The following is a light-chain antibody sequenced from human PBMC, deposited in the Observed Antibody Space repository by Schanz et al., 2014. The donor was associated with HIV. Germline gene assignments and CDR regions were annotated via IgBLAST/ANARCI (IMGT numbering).Light chain of an antibody. CDR2: DAS. CDR1: QSINSY. CDR3: QQYNNVPLT. J-gene: IGKJ4*01. V-gene: IGKV1-33*01. Sequence: DIQMTQSPSSLSASVGDRVTITCRASQSINSYLNWYQQKPGKAPKLLIYDASNLETGVPSRFSGSGSGTDFTFTISTLQPEDIATYYCQQYNNVPLTFGGGTKVEIQ.